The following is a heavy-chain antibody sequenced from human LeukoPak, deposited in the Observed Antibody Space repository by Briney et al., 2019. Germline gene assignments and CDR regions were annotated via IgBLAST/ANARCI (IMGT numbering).Heavy chain of an antibody. D-gene: IGHD4-11*01. J-gene: IGHJ4*02. CDR3: AREQASTASLDY. Sequence: SETLSLTCTVSGGSVSSGSYYWSWIRQPPGKGLEWIGYIYYSGHTKYNPSLKSRVTISGDTSKNQFSLKLSSVTAADTAVYYCAREQASTASLDYWGQGTLVTVSS. CDR1: GGSVSSGSYY. V-gene: IGHV4-61*01. CDR2: IYYSGHT.